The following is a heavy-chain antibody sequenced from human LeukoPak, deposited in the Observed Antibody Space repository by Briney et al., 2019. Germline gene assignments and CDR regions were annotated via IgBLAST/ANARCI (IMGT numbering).Heavy chain of an antibody. CDR2: ISWNSGSI. D-gene: IGHD3-22*01. Sequence: GRSLRLSCAASGFAFDDYAMHWVRQAPGKGLEWVSGISWNSGSIGYADSVKGRFTISRDNAKNSLYLQMNSLRAEDTALYYCAKDMRYYYDSSGYYSGYYYYGMDVWGQGTTVTVSS. CDR3: AKDMRYYYDSSGYYSGYYYYGMDV. J-gene: IGHJ6*02. V-gene: IGHV3-9*01. CDR1: GFAFDDYA.